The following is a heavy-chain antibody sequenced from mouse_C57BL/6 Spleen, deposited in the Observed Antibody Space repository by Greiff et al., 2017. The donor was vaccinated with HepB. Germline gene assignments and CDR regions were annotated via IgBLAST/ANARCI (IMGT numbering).Heavy chain of an antibody. CDR2: ISSGGSYT. D-gene: IGHD1-1*01. CDR1: GFTFSSYG. J-gene: IGHJ1*03. Sequence: EVQLVESGGDLVKPGGSLKLSCAASGFTFSSYGMSWVRQTPDKRLEWVATISSGGSYTYYPDSVKGRFTISRDNAKNTLYLQMSSLKSEDTAMYYCARSFLTAVVATDFDVWGTGTTVTVSS. V-gene: IGHV5-6*01. CDR3: ARSFLTAVVATDFDV.